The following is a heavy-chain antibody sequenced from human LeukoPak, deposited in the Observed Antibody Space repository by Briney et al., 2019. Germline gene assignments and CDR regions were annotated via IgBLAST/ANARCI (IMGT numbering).Heavy chain of an antibody. D-gene: IGHD5-18*01. V-gene: IGHV3-43*02. CDR2: ISGHGGTT. CDR1: GFTFKDYA. J-gene: IGHJ4*02. Sequence: GRSLRLSCAASGFTFKDYAMHWVRQAPGKGLEWVSLISGHGGTTFYADSVKGRFTISRDNSKNSLYLQMNSLRTEDTAFYFCAKDIGERGYKDYWGQGTLVTVSS. CDR3: AKDIGERGYKDY.